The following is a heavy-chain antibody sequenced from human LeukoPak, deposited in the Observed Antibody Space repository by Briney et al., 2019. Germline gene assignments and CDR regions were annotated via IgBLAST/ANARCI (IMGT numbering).Heavy chain of an antibody. CDR3: AREGKKGVSADHYFDY. CDR2: ISYDGSNK. D-gene: IGHD2-2*01. Sequence: GRSLRLSCAASGFTFSSYAMHWDRQAPGKGLEWVAVISYDGSNKYYADSVKGRFTISRDNSKSTLYLQMNSLRAEDTAVYYCAREGKKGVSADHYFDYWGQGTLVTVSS. CDR1: GFTFSSYA. V-gene: IGHV3-30*01. J-gene: IGHJ4*02.